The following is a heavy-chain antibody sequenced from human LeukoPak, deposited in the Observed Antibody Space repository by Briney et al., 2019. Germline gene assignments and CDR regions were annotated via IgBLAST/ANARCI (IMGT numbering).Heavy chain of an antibody. CDR2: ITPSGSYI. CDR3: ARDFSSGSI. V-gene: IGHV3-21*01. J-gene: IGHJ3*02. Sequence: GGSLRLSCAASGFTFSTYSMNWVRQAPGRGLEWVSSITPSGSYIYYATSVKGRFTISRDSAKNSLYLQMNSLRAEDTALCYCARDFSSGSIWGQGTMVTVSS. D-gene: IGHD6-25*01. CDR1: GFTFSTYS.